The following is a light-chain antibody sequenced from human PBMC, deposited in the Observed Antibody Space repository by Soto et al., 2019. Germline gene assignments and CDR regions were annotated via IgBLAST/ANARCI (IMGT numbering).Light chain of an antibody. V-gene: IGLV1-47*01. CDR2: RNN. Sequence: QSVLTQPPSASGTPGQRVTISCSGSSSNIGSNYVYWYQQLPGTAPKLLIYRNNQRPSGVPDRFSGSKSGTSASLAIRGLRSEDEADYYGAAWDDSLSGRLVFGGGTKLTVL. J-gene: IGLJ3*02. CDR1: SSNIGSNY. CDR3: AAWDDSLSGRLV.